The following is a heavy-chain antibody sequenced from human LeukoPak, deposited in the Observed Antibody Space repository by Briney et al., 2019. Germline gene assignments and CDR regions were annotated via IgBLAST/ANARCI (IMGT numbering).Heavy chain of an antibody. CDR3: ARDLVGDPAYASADY. J-gene: IGHJ4*02. D-gene: IGHD2-2*01. CDR1: GFPFSSYA. V-gene: IGHV3-30-3*01. Sequence: GGSLRLSCAASGFPFSSYAMHWVRQAPGKGLEWVAVISYDGSNKYYADSVKGRFTISRDNSKNTLYLQMNSVRAKDTAVYYCARDLVGDPAYASADYWGQGTLVTVSS. CDR2: ISYDGSNK.